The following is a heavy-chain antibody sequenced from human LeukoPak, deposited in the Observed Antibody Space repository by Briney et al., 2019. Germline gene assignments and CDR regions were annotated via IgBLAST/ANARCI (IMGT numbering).Heavy chain of an antibody. CDR1: GFTFSSYW. CDR3: AREGCTNGVCYSSYYYYMDV. D-gene: IGHD2-8*01. CDR2: IYSGGST. V-gene: IGHV3-66*02. J-gene: IGHJ6*03. Sequence: GGSLRLSCAASGFTFSSYWMNWVRQAPGKGLEWVSIIYSGGSTFYADSVKGRFTISRDNSKNTLYLQMNSLRAEDTAVYYCAREGCTNGVCYSSYYYYMDVWGKGTTVTVSS.